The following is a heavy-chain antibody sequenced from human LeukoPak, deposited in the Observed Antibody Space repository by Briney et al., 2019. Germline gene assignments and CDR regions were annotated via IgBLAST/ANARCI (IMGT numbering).Heavy chain of an antibody. J-gene: IGHJ4*02. CDR1: GFTSSEYV. Sequence: GGSLSLSCAVSGFTSSEYVMNWGRGAPGQGGEWVASISSSSSYIYYAASLKGRFTISRDNAKNSLYLQMNSLRAEDTAVYYCAGLWFGDRPPFDYWGQGTLVTVSS. V-gene: IGHV3-21*01. CDR2: ISSSSSYI. D-gene: IGHD3-10*01. CDR3: AGLWFGDRPPFDY.